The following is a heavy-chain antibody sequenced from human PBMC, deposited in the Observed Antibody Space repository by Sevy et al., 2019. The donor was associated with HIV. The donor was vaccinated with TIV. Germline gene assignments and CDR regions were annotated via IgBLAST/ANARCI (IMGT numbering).Heavy chain of an antibody. D-gene: IGHD3-22*01. CDR2: INSDGSTT. Sequence: GGSLRLSCAASGFTFSSYWMHWVRQAPGKGLVCVSRINSDGSTTSYADSVKGRFTISRDNAKNTLYLQMNSLRAEDTAVYYCARRSQDSSGYYYFDYWGQGTLVTVSS. CDR3: ARRSQDSSGYYYFDY. CDR1: GFTFSSYW. V-gene: IGHV3-74*01. J-gene: IGHJ4*02.